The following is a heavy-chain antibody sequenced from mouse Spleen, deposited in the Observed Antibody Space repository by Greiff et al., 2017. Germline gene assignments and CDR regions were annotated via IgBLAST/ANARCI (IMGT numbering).Heavy chain of an antibody. CDR3: AIRTGTRFAY. J-gene: IGHJ3*01. CDR1: GYTFTSYW. Sequence: QVQLQQPGAELVKPGASVKLSCKASGYTFTSYWMQWVKQRPGQGLEWIGEIDPSDSYTNYNQKFKGKATLTVDTSSSTAYMQLSSLTSEDSAVYYCAIRTGTRFAYWGQGTLVTVSA. V-gene: IGHV1-50*01. CDR2: IDPSDSYT. D-gene: IGHD4-1*01.